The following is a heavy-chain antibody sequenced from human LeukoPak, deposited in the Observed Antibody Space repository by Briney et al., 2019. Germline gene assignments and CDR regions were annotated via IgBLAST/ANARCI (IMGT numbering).Heavy chain of an antibody. J-gene: IGHJ4*02. V-gene: IGHV3-23*01. CDR1: GFTFSNYA. Sequence: GGSLRLSCAASGFTFSNYAMTWVRQAPGKGLELVSAISGSGGSTYYADSVKGRFTISRDNSKTTLWLQMNSLRAEDTAVYYCAKATYYDIWAHDYWGQGTLVTVSS. CDR2: ISGSGGST. CDR3: AKATYYDIWAHDY. D-gene: IGHD3-9*01.